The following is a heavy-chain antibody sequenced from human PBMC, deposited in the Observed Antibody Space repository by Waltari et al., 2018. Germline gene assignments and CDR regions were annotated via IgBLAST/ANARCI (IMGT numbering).Heavy chain of an antibody. V-gene: IGHV3-30-3*01. CDR1: SSYT. CDR2: ISYDGSNK. Sequence: SSYTLHWVRQAPGKGLGWVAVISYDGSNKYYADSVKGRFTISRDNSKNTLYLQMNSLRAEDTAVYYCKCSSTRVDYWGQGTLVTVSS. CDR3: KCSSTRVDY. J-gene: IGHJ4*02. D-gene: IGHD2-2*01.